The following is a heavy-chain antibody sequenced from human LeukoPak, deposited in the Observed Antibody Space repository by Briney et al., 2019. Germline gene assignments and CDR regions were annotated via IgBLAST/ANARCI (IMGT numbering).Heavy chain of an antibody. Sequence: PGGSLRLSCAASGFTFSSYSMNWVRQAPGKGLEWVSYISSSSSTIYYADSVKGRFTISRDNAENSLYLQMNSLRAEDTAVYYCAREGAGTGGAFDPWGQGTLVTVSS. CDR3: AREGAGTGGAFDP. J-gene: IGHJ5*02. D-gene: IGHD1-26*01. CDR2: ISSSSSTI. CDR1: GFTFSSYS. V-gene: IGHV3-48*04.